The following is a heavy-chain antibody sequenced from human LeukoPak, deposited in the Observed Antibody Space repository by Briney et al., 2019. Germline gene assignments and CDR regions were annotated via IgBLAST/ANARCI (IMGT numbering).Heavy chain of an antibody. Sequence: PGGSLRLSCAASGFTVSSNYMSWVRQAPGKGLEWVSVIYSGGNTYYADSVKGRFTISRDNSRNTLYLQMNSLRAEDTAVYYCARAQILPFYDTLTAYASFDYWGQGTLVTVSS. V-gene: IGHV3-53*01. J-gene: IGHJ4*02. CDR2: IYSGGNT. CDR1: GFTVSSNY. D-gene: IGHD3-9*01. CDR3: ARAQILPFYDTLTAYASFDY.